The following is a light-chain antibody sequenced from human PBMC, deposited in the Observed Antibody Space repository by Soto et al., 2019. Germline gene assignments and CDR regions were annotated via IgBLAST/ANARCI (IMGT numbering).Light chain of an antibody. V-gene: IGKV3-20*01. CDR1: QSVSNNY. J-gene: IGKJ4*01. Sequence: EIRLTQSPGTLSLSPGERATLSCRASQSVSNNYLAWYQQKPGQAPRLLIYGASTRATGIPARFSGSGYGTDFTLTISRLEPEDFAVYYCQQYGSSPLTFGGGTKV. CDR3: QQYGSSPLT. CDR2: GAS.